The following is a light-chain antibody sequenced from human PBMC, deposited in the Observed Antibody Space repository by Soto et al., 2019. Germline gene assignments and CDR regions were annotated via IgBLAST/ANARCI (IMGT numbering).Light chain of an antibody. CDR1: QSVPSSY. Sequence: IGLTHSPGSLSLSPGERATLSRRTSQSVPSSYLAWYQQKPGQAPRLFIYGASYRATGIADRFSGSGSGTDFTLTISRLEPEDFAVYYCHQYSNSPLTFGGRTKAAIK. CDR3: HQYSNSPLT. CDR2: GAS. J-gene: IGKJ4*01. V-gene: IGKV3-20*01.